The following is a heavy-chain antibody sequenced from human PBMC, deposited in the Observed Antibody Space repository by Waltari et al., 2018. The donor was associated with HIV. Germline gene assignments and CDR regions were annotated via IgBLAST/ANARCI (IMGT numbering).Heavy chain of an antibody. D-gene: IGHD3-10*01. CDR2: INAGTRNT. CDR3: ARDKSAGSAIYHYYDI. Sequence: VQLVQSGAGVKKPGASVKVSCKASGYTFTNYTMHGVRPAHGPRLDWMGLINAGTRNTQTSPQAPGRVTLTSDTSAGTGYMEMSTIISAATAPYYCARDKSAGSAIYHYYDIRGQGPLVTGSS. J-gene: IGHJ4*02. V-gene: IGHV1-3*01. CDR1: GYTFTNYT.